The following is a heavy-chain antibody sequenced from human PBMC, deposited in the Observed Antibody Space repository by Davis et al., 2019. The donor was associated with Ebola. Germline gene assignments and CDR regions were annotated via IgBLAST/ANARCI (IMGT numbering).Heavy chain of an antibody. J-gene: IGHJ4*02. V-gene: IGHV3-23*01. D-gene: IGHD2-21*02. Sequence: GESLKISCAASGFTFSSYAMTWVRQAPGKGLEWVSAISGSGGSTYYADSVKGRFTISRDNSKKTLYLQMNSLRAEDTAVYYCAKVGWGTNDVVVTAMFDYWGQGTLVTVSS. CDR2: ISGSGGST. CDR3: AKVGWGTNDVVVTAMFDY. CDR1: GFTFSSYA.